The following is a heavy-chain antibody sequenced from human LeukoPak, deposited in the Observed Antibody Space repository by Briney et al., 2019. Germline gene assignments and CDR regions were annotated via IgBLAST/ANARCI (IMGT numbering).Heavy chain of an antibody. CDR1: GGSISSGGYY. CDR3: ARARPMVRGVIDAFDI. Sequence: SETLSLTCTVSGGSISSGGYYWSWIRQHPGKGREWIGYIYYSGSTYYNPSLKSRVTISVDTSKNQFSLKLSSVTAADTAVYYCARARPMVRGVIDAFDIWSQGTMVTVSS. CDR2: IYYSGST. V-gene: IGHV4-31*03. J-gene: IGHJ3*02. D-gene: IGHD3-10*01.